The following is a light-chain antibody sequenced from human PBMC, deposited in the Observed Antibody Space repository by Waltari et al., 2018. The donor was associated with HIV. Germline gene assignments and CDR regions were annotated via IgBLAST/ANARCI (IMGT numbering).Light chain of an antibody. Sequence: QSALTQPPSASGSPGQSVTIPCTGISSDAGDDTYVSWYQQSPGKAPKFIIYEVSKRPSGVPDRFSGSKSGNTASLTVSGLQADDEADYYCSSYAGSSTWVFGGGTKLTVL. CDR1: SSDAGDDTY. CDR3: SSYAGSSTWV. CDR2: EVS. J-gene: IGLJ3*02. V-gene: IGLV2-8*01.